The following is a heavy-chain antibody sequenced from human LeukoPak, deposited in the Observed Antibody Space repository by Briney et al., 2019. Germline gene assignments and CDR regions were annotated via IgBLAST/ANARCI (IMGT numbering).Heavy chain of an antibody. CDR2: IYSGGST. CDR3: ARDGRYYYAFDI. D-gene: IGHD1-26*01. J-gene: IGHJ3*02. V-gene: IGHV3-53*01. Sequence: PGGSLRLSCAASGFTVSSNYMSWVRQATGKGLKWVSIIYSGGSTFYADSVKGRFTISRDNSKNTLYLQMNSLRAEDTAVYYCARDGRYYYAFDIWGQGTMVTVSS. CDR1: GFTVSSNY.